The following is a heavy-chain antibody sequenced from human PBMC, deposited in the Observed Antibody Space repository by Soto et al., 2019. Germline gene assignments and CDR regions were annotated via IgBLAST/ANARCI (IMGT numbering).Heavy chain of an antibody. J-gene: IGHJ3*02. CDR3: ARGPGYSSGWYGADAFDI. D-gene: IGHD6-19*01. Sequence: SETLSLTCTVSGGSISSYYWSWIRQPPGKGLEWIGYIYYSGSTNYNPSLKSRVTISVDTSKNQFSLKLSSVTAADTAVYYCARGPGYSSGWYGADAFDIWGQGTXVTVSS. CDR2: IYYSGST. V-gene: IGHV4-59*01. CDR1: GGSISSYY.